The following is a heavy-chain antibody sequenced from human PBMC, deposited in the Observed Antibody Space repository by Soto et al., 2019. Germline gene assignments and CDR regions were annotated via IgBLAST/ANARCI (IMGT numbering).Heavy chain of an antibody. CDR1: GGSISSYY. J-gene: IGHJ6*03. CDR3: ARETRDIVVVVNGPSDYYYYYYMDV. Sequence: PSETLSLTCTVAGGSISSYYWSWIRQPPGKGPEWIGYIYYSGSTNYNPSLKSRVTISVDTSKNQFSLKLSSVTAADTAVYYCARETRDIVVVVNGPSDYYYYYYMDVWGKGTTVTVSS. V-gene: IGHV4-59*01. CDR2: IYYSGST. D-gene: IGHD2-15*01.